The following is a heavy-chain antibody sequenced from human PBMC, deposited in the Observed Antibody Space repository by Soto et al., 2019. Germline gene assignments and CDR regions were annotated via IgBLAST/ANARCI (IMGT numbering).Heavy chain of an antibody. CDR3: ARDYGSGSYYADWFDP. D-gene: IGHD3-10*01. Sequence: QVQLVESGGGVVQPGRYLRLSCAASGFTFSSYGMHWVRQAPGKGLEWVAVIWYDGSNKYYADSVKGRFTISRDNSKNTLYLQMNSLRAEDTAVYYCARDYGSGSYYADWFDPWGQGTLVTVSS. CDR1: GFTFSSYG. J-gene: IGHJ5*02. V-gene: IGHV3-33*01. CDR2: IWYDGSNK.